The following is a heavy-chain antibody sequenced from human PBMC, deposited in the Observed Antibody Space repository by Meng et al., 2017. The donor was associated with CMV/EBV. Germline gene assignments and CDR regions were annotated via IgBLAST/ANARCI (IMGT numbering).Heavy chain of an antibody. CDR1: GYTFTGYY. CDR2: INPNSGGT. CDR3: ARAMDFWSGYYNLGY. Sequence: QVQLVQSGAAVKKPGASVKVSCKVSGYTFTGYYMHWVRQAPGQGLEWMGWINPNSGGTNYAQKLQGRVTMTTDTSTGTAYMELRSLRSDDTAVYYCARAMDFWSGYYNLGYWGQGTLVTVSS. J-gene: IGHJ4*02. D-gene: IGHD3-3*01. V-gene: IGHV1-2*02.